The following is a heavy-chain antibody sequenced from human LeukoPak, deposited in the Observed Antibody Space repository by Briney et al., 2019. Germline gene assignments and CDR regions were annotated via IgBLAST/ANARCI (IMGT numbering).Heavy chain of an antibody. D-gene: IGHD2-15*01. Sequence: GASVKVSFKASGYTFTDYYIHWVRQAPGQGLEWMGRIIPIVGITIHARKFQGRVTITADKSTRTAYMELSSLRSEDTAVYYCADLGYCSGGSCYPFDYWGQGTLVTVSS. CDR2: IIPIVGIT. CDR3: ADLGYCSGGSCYPFDY. V-gene: IGHV1-69*02. CDR1: GYTFTDYY. J-gene: IGHJ4*02.